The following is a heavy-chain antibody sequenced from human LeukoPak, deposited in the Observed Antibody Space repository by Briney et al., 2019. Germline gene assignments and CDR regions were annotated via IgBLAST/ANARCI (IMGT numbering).Heavy chain of an antibody. D-gene: IGHD6-19*01. CDR3: AKLVAVAVPTDY. Sequence: PGGSLRLSCAASGFTFSSYGMHWVRQAPGKGLEWVAVISYDGSNKYYADSVKGRFTISRDNSKNTLYLQMNSLRAEDTAVYYCAKLVAVAVPTDYWGQGTLVTVSS. CDR1: GFTFSSYG. V-gene: IGHV3-30*18. CDR2: ISYDGSNK. J-gene: IGHJ4*02.